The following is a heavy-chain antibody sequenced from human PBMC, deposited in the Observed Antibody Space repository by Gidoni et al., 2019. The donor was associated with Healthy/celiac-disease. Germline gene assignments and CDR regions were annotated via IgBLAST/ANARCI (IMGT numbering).Heavy chain of an antibody. CDR3: ARGGYCSGGSCYHEAFDI. CDR2: INHSGST. CDR1: GGSFSGYY. D-gene: IGHD2-15*01. J-gene: IGHJ3*02. Sequence: QVQLQQWGAGLLKPSETLSITCAVYGGSFSGYYWSWIRQPPGKGLEWIGEINHSGSTNYNPSLKSRVTISVDTSKNQFSLKLSSVTAADTAVYYCARGGYCSGGSCYHEAFDIWGQGTMVTVSS. V-gene: IGHV4-34*01.